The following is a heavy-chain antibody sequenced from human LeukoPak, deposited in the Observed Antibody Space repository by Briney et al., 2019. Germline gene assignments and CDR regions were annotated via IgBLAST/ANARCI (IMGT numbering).Heavy chain of an antibody. CDR2: ISSSSSTI. J-gene: IGHJ4*02. CDR1: GFTFSSYS. Sequence: GGSLRLSCAASGFTFSSYSMNWVRQAPGKGLEWVSYISSSSSTIYYADSVKGRFTISRDNSKKTLYLQMNSLRAEDTAVYYCAKERGGEFDYWGQGTLLTVSS. D-gene: IGHD2-21*01. CDR3: AKERGGEFDY. V-gene: IGHV3-48*01.